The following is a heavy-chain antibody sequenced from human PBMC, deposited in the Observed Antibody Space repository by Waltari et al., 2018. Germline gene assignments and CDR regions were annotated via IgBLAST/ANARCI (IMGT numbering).Heavy chain of an antibody. Sequence: QVQLVQSGAEVKKPGASVKVSCRASGSTFTGYHMHWVRQAPGQGLEWMGWINPNSGGTNYAQKFQGRVTMTRDTSISTAYMELSRLRSDDTAVYYCARDVVRGGATSGYWGQGTLVTVSS. V-gene: IGHV1-2*02. J-gene: IGHJ4*02. CDR2: INPNSGGT. D-gene: IGHD1-26*01. CDR1: GSTFTGYH. CDR3: ARDVVRGGATSGY.